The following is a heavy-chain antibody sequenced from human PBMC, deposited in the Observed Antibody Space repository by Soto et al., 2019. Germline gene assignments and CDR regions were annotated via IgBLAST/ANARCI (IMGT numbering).Heavy chain of an antibody. CDR1: GFTFSSYG. CDR2: ISYDGSNK. D-gene: IGHD3-22*01. Sequence: GGSLRLSCAASGFTFSSYGMHWVRQAPGKGLEWVAVISYDGSNKYYADSVKGRFTISRDNSKNTLYLQMNSLRAEDTAVYYCARFYYDSSGYLPSPYYYYYGMDVWGQGTTVTVSS. J-gene: IGHJ6*02. V-gene: IGHV3-30*03. CDR3: ARFYYDSSGYLPSPYYYYYGMDV.